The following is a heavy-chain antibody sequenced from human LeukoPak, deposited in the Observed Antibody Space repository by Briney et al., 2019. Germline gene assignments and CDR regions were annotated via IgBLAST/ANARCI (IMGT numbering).Heavy chain of an antibody. CDR3: ARSNNDGDYLGVGFDY. Sequence: ASVKVSCKTSGYAFINYAINWVRQAPGQGLEWMGWINTNTGNPTYAQGFTGRFVFSLDTSVSTTYLQISSLETEDTAIYYCARSNNDGDYLGVGFDYWGQGALVTVSS. D-gene: IGHD4-17*01. V-gene: IGHV7-4-1*02. CDR2: INTNTGNP. CDR1: GYAFINYA. J-gene: IGHJ4*02.